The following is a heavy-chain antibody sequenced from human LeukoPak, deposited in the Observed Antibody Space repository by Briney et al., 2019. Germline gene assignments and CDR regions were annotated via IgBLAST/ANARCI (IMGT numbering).Heavy chain of an antibody. CDR1: GFTFSSYT. CDR2: ISGSGGST. D-gene: IGHD6-13*01. Sequence: GGSLRLSCADSGFTFSSYTMTWVRQAPGKGLEWVSAISGSGGSTYYADSVKGRFTISRDNSKNTLYLQMNSLRAEDTAVYYCARRAEAGLYFDYWGQGTLVTVSS. CDR3: ARRAEAGLYFDY. J-gene: IGHJ4*02. V-gene: IGHV3-23*01.